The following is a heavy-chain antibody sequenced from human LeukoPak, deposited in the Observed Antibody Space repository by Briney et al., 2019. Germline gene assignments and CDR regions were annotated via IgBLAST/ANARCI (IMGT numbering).Heavy chain of an antibody. CDR2: ITWNSGSI. V-gene: IGHV3-9*01. CDR1: GFTFDDYA. D-gene: IGHD6-6*01. J-gene: IGHJ5*02. CDR3: ARDRSSSSEYNWFDP. Sequence: GGSLRLSCAASGFTFDDYAIHWVRQAPGKGLEWVSAITWNSGSIGYADSVKGRFTISRDNAKNSLYLQMNSLRAEDTAVYYCARDRSSSSEYNWFDPWGQGTLVTVSS.